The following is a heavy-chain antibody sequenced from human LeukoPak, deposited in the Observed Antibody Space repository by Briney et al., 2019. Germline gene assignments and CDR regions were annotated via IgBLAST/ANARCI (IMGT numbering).Heavy chain of an antibody. CDR1: GDSISSYY. CDR3: ARGSDSFDFDY. CDR2: IYYSGST. V-gene: IGHV4-59*01. Sequence: SETLSLTCTVSGDSISSYYWSWIRQPPGKGLEWIGYIYYSGSTNYNPSLKSRVTISVDTSKNQFSLKLSFVTAADTAVYYCARGSDSFDFDYWGQGTLVTVSS. J-gene: IGHJ4*02.